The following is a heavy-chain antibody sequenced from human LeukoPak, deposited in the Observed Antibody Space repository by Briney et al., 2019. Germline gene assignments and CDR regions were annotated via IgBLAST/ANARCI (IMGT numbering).Heavy chain of an antibody. CDR2: INHSGST. Sequence: PSETLSLTCAVYGGSFSGYYWSWIRQPPGKGLEWIGEINHSGSTNYNPSLKSRVTISVDTSKNQFSLKLSSVTAADTAVSYCARGRGITMIVASTRYFQHWGQGTLVTVSS. V-gene: IGHV4-34*01. CDR1: GGSFSGYY. J-gene: IGHJ1*01. CDR3: ARGRGITMIVASTRYFQH. D-gene: IGHD3-22*01.